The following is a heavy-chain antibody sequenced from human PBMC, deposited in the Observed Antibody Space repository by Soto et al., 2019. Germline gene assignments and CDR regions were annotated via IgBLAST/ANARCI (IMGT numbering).Heavy chain of an antibody. Sequence: LRLSCAASGFTFTRYSMNWVRQAPGKGLEWVSSISSTTNYIYYGDSMRGRFTISRDNAKNSLYLEMNSLRAEDTAVYYCARESEDLTSNFDYWGQGTLVTVSS. CDR1: GFTFTRYS. V-gene: IGHV3-21*06. CDR2: ISSTTNYI. J-gene: IGHJ4*02. CDR3: ARESEDLTSNFDY.